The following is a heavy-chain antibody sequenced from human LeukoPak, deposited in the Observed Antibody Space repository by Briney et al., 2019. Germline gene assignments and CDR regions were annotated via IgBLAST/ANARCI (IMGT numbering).Heavy chain of an antibody. J-gene: IGHJ6*03. CDR1: GFTFSDYY. V-gene: IGHV3-11*04. CDR3: AISLENYYYYYMDV. Sequence: GGSLRLSCAASGFTFSDYYMSWIRQAPGKGLEWVSYISSSGSTIYYADSVKGRFTISRDNAKDSLYLQMNSLRAEDTAVYYCAISLENYYYYYMDVWGKGTTVTVSS. CDR2: ISSSGSTI.